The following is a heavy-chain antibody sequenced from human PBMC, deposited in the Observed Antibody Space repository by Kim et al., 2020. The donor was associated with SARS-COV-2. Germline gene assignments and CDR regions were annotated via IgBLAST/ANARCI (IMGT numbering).Heavy chain of an antibody. CDR1: GFTFTSSA. CDR2: IVVGSGNT. Sequence: SVKVSCKASGFTFTSSAVQWVRQARGQRLEWIGWIVVGSGNTNYAQKFQERVTITRDMSTSTAYMELSSLRSEDTAVYYCTAFRPVPLPGPLSDRYYYDSSGYYLRDYYCGMDVWGQGTTVTVSS. V-gene: IGHV1-58*01. CDR3: TAFRPVPLPGPLSDRYYYDSSGYYLRDYYCGMDV. J-gene: IGHJ6*02. D-gene: IGHD3-22*01.